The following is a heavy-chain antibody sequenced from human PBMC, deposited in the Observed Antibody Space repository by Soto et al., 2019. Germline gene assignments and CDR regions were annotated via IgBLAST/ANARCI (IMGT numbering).Heavy chain of an antibody. Sequence: PGGSLRLSCAASGLTFKNYAMNWVRQAPGEGLEWVSTISGNRRATYYADSVQGRFTNSRDNSKNILYLQMNSLRAEDTAVYYCAKDRYDSRDAFDIWGQGTVVTVSS. CDR3: AKDRYDSRDAFDI. CDR2: ISGNRRAT. J-gene: IGHJ3*02. D-gene: IGHD3-22*01. V-gene: IGHV3-23*01. CDR1: GLTFKNYA.